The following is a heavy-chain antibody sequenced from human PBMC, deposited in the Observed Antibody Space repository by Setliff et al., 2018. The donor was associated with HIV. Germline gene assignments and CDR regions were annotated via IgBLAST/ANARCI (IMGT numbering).Heavy chain of an antibody. V-gene: IGHV1-18*01. CDR1: GYSFTAYG. D-gene: IGHD6-25*01. Sequence: ASVKVSCKASGYSFTAYGISWVRQAPGQGFEWMGWINIDSVHTNFAQKFQDRVTVTTDTSTNTTYMELRGLRSDDTATYYCARVPSGAAGLVRAGFYFWGQGTLVTVSS. CDR3: ARVPSGAAGLVRAGFYF. CDR2: INIDSVHT. J-gene: IGHJ4*01.